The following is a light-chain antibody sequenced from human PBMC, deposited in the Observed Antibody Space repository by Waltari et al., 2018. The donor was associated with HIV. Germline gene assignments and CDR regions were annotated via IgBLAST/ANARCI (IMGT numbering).Light chain of an antibody. J-gene: IGLJ2*01. CDR2: SNN. CDR1: SSNLGSNP. V-gene: IGLV1-44*01. CDR3: ASWDDSLNAVL. Sequence: SVLTQPPSASGTPGQRVTISCSGTSSNLGSNPVNWYRHLPGTAPKLVIYSNNERPSGVPDRFSGFRSVTSASLAISGLQSEDEGDYYCASWDDSLNAVLFGGGTKLTVL.